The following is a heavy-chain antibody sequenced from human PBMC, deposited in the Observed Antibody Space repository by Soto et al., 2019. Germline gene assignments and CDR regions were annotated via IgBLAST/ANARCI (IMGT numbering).Heavy chain of an antibody. CDR3: AREGGTYYYDSSGHDALDI. CDR1: GGSISSGGYY. CDR2: IYYSGST. V-gene: IGHV4-31*03. J-gene: IGHJ3*02. D-gene: IGHD3-22*01. Sequence: SETLSLTCTVSGGSISSGGYYWSWIRQHPGKGLEWIGYIYYSGSTYYNPSLKSRVTISVDTSKNQFSLKLSSVTAADTAVYYCAREGGTYYYDSSGHDALDIWGQGTMVTVSS.